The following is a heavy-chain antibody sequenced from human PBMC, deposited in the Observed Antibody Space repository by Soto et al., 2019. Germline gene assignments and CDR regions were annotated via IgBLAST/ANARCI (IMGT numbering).Heavy chain of an antibody. CDR2: IIPVFDKA. CDR1: GGPFGSSA. CDR3: ARLRRDWGDAFDL. V-gene: IGHV1-69*01. J-gene: IGHJ3*01. Sequence: QVQLVQSGADVKKPGSSVKVSCKTSGGPFGSSAISWVRQAPAQGLEWMGGIIPVFDKANYAQNFQGRLTITADEPTGTVFMQLSSLRSEDTAVYFCARLRRDWGDAFDLWGLGTFVTVSS. D-gene: IGHD3-16*01.